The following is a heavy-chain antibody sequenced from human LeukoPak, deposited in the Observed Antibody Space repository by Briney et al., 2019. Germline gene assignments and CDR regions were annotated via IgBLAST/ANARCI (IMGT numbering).Heavy chain of an antibody. CDR2: INPNSGGT. D-gene: IGHD2-2*01. V-gene: IGHV1-2*02. J-gene: IGHJ4*02. Sequence: APVKVSCKASGYTFTGYYMHWVRQAPGQGLEWMGWINPNSGGTNYAQKFQGRVTMTRDTSISTAYMELSRLRSDDTAVYYCARMAGPYCSSTSCHLDYWGQGTLVTVSS. CDR3: ARMAGPYCSSTSCHLDY. CDR1: GYTFTGYY.